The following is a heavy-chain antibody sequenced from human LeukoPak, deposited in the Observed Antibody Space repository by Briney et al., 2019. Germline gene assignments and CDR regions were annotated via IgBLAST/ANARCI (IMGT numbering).Heavy chain of an antibody. D-gene: IGHD3-9*01. Sequence: PGRSLRLSCAASGFTFSSYSMNWVRQAPGKGLEWVSSISSSETYVYYADSVKGRFTISRDNAKNSLSLQMNSLRAGDAAVYYCARASSKQLAGYLPDGFDIWGQGTMVTVSS. CDR3: ARASSKQLAGYLPDGFDI. V-gene: IGHV3-21*01. CDR1: GFTFSSYS. J-gene: IGHJ3*02. CDR2: ISSSETYV.